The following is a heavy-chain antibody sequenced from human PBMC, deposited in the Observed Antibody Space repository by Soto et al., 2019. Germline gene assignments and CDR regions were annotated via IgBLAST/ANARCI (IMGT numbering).Heavy chain of an antibody. CDR1: GGTFSSYA. Sequence: SVKVSCKASGGTFSSYAISWVRQAPGQGLEWMGGIIPIFGTANYAQKFQGRVTITADESTSTAYMELSSLRSEDTAVYYCARDPGAQYCSSTSCLNWSFDLWGRGTLVTVSS. CDR2: IIPIFGTA. D-gene: IGHD2-2*01. V-gene: IGHV1-69*13. CDR3: ARDPGAQYCSSTSCLNWSFDL. J-gene: IGHJ2*01.